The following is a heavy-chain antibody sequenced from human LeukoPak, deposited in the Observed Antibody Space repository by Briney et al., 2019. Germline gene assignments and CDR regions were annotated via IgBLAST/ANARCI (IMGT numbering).Heavy chain of an antibody. CDR2: INHNGST. V-gene: IGHV4-34*01. J-gene: IGHJ4*02. Sequence: SETLSLTCAVYGGSFSGYYWSWIRQPPGKGLEWIGEINHNGSTNYNPSLKSRVTISVDTSKNQFSLKLSSVTAADTAVYYCARLTPIRYYDSSDGPWGQGTLVTVSS. CDR1: GGSFSGYY. CDR3: ARLTPIRYYDSSDGP. D-gene: IGHD3-22*01.